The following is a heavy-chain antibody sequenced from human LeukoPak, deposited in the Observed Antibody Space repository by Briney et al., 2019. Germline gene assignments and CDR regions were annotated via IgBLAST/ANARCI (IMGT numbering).Heavy chain of an antibody. CDR2: INPNSGGT. CDR3: ATSGYSDYGYFDY. Sequence: ASMKVSCKASGYTFTTYGISWVRQAPGQGLEWMGLINPNSGGTNYAQKFQGRVTMTRDTSISTAYMELDRLRSDDTAMYYCATSGYSDYGYFDYWGQGTLVTVSS. J-gene: IGHJ4*02. D-gene: IGHD5-12*01. V-gene: IGHV1-2*02. CDR1: GYTFTTYG.